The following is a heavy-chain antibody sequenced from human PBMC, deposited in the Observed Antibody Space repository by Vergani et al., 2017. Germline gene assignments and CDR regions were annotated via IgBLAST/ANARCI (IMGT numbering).Heavy chain of an antibody. J-gene: IGHJ4*02. CDR3: AKDMGSIIMVRGVTDY. CDR2: IRYDGSNK. CDR1: GFTFSSYG. Sequence: QVQLVESGGGVVQPGGSLRLSCAASGFTFSSYGMHWVRQAPGKGLEWVAFIRYDGSNKYYADSVKGRFTISRENSKNTLYLQMNSLRAEDTAVYYCAKDMGSIIMVRGVTDYWGQGTLVTVSS. D-gene: IGHD3-10*01. V-gene: IGHV3-30*02.